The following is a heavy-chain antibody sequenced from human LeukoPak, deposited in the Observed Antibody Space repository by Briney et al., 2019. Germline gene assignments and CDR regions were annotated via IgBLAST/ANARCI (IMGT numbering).Heavy chain of an antibody. Sequence: ASVKVSCKASGYTFTGYYMHWARQAPGQGLEWMGWINPNSGGTNYAQKFQGRVTMTRDTSISTAYMELSRLRSDDTAVYYCARDARPRIAVAGTDFDYWGQGTLVTVSS. V-gene: IGHV1-2*02. D-gene: IGHD6-19*01. CDR1: GYTFTGYY. CDR3: ARDARPRIAVAGTDFDY. J-gene: IGHJ4*02. CDR2: INPNSGGT.